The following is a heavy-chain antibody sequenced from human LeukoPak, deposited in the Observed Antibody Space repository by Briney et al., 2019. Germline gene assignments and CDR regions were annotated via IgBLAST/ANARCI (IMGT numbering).Heavy chain of an antibody. Sequence: KPGGSLRLSCAASGFTFSSYSMNWVLQAPGKGLERVSSVSSSSSYIYYADSVKGRFTISRDNAKNSLYLQMNSLRTEDTAVYYCATPGPEGQDAFDIWGQGTMVTVSS. V-gene: IGHV3-21*01. J-gene: IGHJ3*02. CDR2: VSSSSSYI. CDR1: GFTFSSYS. CDR3: ATPGPEGQDAFDI. D-gene: IGHD1-14*01.